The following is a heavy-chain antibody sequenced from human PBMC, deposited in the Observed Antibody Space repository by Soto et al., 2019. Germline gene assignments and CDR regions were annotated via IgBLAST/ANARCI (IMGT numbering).Heavy chain of an antibody. CDR1: GFTFSSYS. J-gene: IGHJ4*02. D-gene: IGHD2-2*01. V-gene: IGHV3-48*01. Sequence: EVQLVESGGGLVQPGGSLRLSCAASGFTFSSYSMNWVRQAPGKGLEWVSYISSSSSTIYYADSVKGRFTISRDNAKNSLYLQMNSLRAEDTAVYYCARGIVVVPAAMPWSRVYWGQGTLVTVSS. CDR3: ARGIVVVPAAMPWSRVY. CDR2: ISSSSSTI.